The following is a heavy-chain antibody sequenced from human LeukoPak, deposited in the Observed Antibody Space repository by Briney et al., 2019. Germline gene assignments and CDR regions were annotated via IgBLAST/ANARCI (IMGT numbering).Heavy chain of an antibody. CDR2: ISYDGSNK. CDR3: ARDLPITMVRGVTFYYYYGMDV. CDR1: GFTFSSYA. V-gene: IGHV3-30-3*01. J-gene: IGHJ6*02. Sequence: GRSLRLSCAASGFTFSSYAMHWVRQAPGKGLEWVAVISYDGSNKYYADSVKGRFTISRDNSKNTLYLQMNSLRVEDTAVYYCARDLPITMVRGVTFYYYYGMDVWGQGTTVTVSS. D-gene: IGHD3-10*01.